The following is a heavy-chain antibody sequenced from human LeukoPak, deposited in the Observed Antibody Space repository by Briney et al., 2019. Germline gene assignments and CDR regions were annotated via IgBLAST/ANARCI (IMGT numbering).Heavy chain of an antibody. CDR3: ARVSSSSWIFDC. CDR2: IYYSGST. V-gene: IGHV4-59*01. CDR1: GFSISSYY. J-gene: IGHJ4*02. Sequence: KPSETLSLTCTVSGFSISSYYWSWIRQPPGKGLEWIGYIYYSGSTNYNPSLKSRVTISVDTSKNQCSLKVSSVPAADTAVYYCARVSSSSWIFDCWGQGTLVTVAS. D-gene: IGHD6-13*01.